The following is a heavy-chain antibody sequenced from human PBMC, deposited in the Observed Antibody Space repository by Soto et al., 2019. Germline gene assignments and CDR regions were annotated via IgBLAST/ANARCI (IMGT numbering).Heavy chain of an antibody. CDR2: IWYDGSNK. V-gene: IGHV3-33*01. Sequence: QVQLVESGGGVVQPGRSLRLSCAASGFTFSSYGMHWVRQAPGKGLEWVAVIWYDGSNKYYADSVKGRFTISRDNSKNTLHLQMNSLRAEDTAVYYCARDLYYYGSGANWFDPWGQGTLVTVSS. D-gene: IGHD3-10*01. J-gene: IGHJ5*02. CDR3: ARDLYYYGSGANWFDP. CDR1: GFTFSSYG.